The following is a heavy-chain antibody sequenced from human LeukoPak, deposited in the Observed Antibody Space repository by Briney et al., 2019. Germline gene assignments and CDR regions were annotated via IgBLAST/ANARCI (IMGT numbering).Heavy chain of an antibody. V-gene: IGHV3-74*01. Sequence: GGSLRLSCAASGFTFSSYWMHWVRQAPGKGLVWVSRINSDGSSTSYADSVKGRFTISRDNAKNSLYLQMNSLRPDDTALYYCAKDIAATIVTGYDQWGQGIQVTVSS. D-gene: IGHD5-12*01. CDR2: INSDGSST. CDR3: AKDIAATIVTGYDQ. J-gene: IGHJ4*02. CDR1: GFTFSSYW.